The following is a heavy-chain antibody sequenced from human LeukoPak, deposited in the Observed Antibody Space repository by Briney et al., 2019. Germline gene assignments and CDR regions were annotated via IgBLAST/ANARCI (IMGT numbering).Heavy chain of an antibody. CDR1: GYSISSGYY. CDR2: INHSGST. V-gene: IGHV4-38-2*02. J-gene: IGHJ6*03. D-gene: IGHD1-14*01. Sequence: SETLSLTCTVSGYSISSGYYWGWIRQPPGKGLEWIGSINHSGSTNYNPSLKSRVTISVDTSKNQFSLKLSSVTAADTAVYYCARGRKGIYYYYYYMDVWGKGTTVTVSS. CDR3: ARGRKGIYYYYYYMDV.